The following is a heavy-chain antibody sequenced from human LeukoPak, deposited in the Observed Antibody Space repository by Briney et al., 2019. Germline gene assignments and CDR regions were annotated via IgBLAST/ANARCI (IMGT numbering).Heavy chain of an antibody. CDR1: GYTFTSYG. CDR2: INPNSGGT. D-gene: IGHD3-3*01. Sequence: GASVKVSCKASGYTFTSYGISWVRQAPGQGLEWMGWINPNSGGTNYAQKFQGRVTMTRDTSISTAYMELSRLRSDDTAVYYCAVHYDFWTPFDYWGQGTLVTVSS. J-gene: IGHJ4*02. CDR3: AVHYDFWTPFDY. V-gene: IGHV1-2*02.